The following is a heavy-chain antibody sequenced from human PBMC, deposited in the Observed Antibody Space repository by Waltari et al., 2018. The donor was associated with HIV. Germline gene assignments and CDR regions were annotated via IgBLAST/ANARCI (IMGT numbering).Heavy chain of an antibody. V-gene: IGHV1-2*06. CDR2: INPISGGT. CDR3: AREPSLTTAYDY. J-gene: IGHJ4*02. Sequence: QVQLVQSGAEVKKPGASVKVSCKASGYTFTGYYMHWVRQAPGQGLEWMGRINPISGGTNYAQKFQGRVTMTRDTSISTAYMELTRLRSDDTALYYCAREPSLTTAYDYWGQGTLVTVSS. CDR1: GYTFTGYY. D-gene: IGHD4-17*01.